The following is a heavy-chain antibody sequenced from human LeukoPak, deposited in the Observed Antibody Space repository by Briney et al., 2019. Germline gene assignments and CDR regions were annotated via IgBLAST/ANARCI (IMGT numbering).Heavy chain of an antibody. Sequence: SQTLSLTCGISGDSVSSNDAAWNWIRQSPSRGPEWLGRTYYRSQWYNDHAVSVKSRITIKPDTSKNQFSLQLNSVTPDDTAIYFCARDIRMLNWFDPWGQGTLVIVSS. CDR3: ARDIRMLNWFDP. CDR2: TYYRSQWYN. CDR1: GDSVSSNDAA. J-gene: IGHJ5*02. D-gene: IGHD2-8*01. V-gene: IGHV6-1*01.